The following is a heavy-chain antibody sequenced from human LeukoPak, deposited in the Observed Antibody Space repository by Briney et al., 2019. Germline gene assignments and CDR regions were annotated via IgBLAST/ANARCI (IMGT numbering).Heavy chain of an antibody. CDR3: AIHSGSYPYYFDY. CDR1: GYTFTSYA. J-gene: IGHJ4*02. CDR2: VNTNTGSP. V-gene: IGHV7-4-1*02. D-gene: IGHD1-26*01. Sequence: ASVKVSCKTSGYTFTSYAMNWVRQAPGQGHEWKGWVNTNTGSPTYAQGFTGRFVFSLDTSVSTAYLQISSLKAEDTAMYYCAIHSGSYPYYFDYWGQGTLVTVSS.